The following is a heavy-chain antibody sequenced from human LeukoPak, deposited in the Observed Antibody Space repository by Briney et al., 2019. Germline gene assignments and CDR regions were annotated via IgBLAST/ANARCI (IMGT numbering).Heavy chain of an antibody. CDR1: GFTFSSYA. CDR2: ISGSGGST. CDR3: AKEDRWFGGGGPGAEDFQH. D-gene: IGHD3-10*01. J-gene: IGHJ1*01. Sequence: GGSLRLSCAASGFTFSSYAMSWVRQAPGKGLEWVSAISGSGGSTYYADSVKGRFTISRDNSKNTLYLQMNSLRAEDTAVYYCAKEDRWFGGGGPGAEDFQHWGQGTLVTVSS. V-gene: IGHV3-23*01.